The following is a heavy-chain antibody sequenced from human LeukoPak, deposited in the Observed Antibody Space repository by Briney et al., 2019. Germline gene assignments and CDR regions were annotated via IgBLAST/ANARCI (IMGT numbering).Heavy chain of an antibody. D-gene: IGHD3/OR15-3a*01. V-gene: IGHV3-23*01. Sequence: GGSLRLSCAASGFTFSSYAMSWVRQAPGKGLEWVSAISGSGGSTYYADSVKGRFTISRDNSKNTLYLQKNSLRAEDTAVYYCAKPGLALRYYFDYWGQGTLVTVSS. CDR2: ISGSGGST. CDR1: GFTFSSYA. J-gene: IGHJ4*02. CDR3: AKPGLALRYYFDY.